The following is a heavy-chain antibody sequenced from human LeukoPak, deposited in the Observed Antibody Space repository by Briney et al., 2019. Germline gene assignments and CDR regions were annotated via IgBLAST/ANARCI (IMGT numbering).Heavy chain of an antibody. CDR3: ARGSGDSGSYSGAFDI. CDR1: GGSISSGSYY. Sequence: SETLSLTCTVSGGSISSGSYYWSWIRQPAGKGLEWIGRIYTSGSTNYNPSPKSRVTISVDTSKNQFSLKLSSVTAADTAVYYCARGSGDSGSYSGAFDIWGQGTMVTVSS. J-gene: IGHJ3*02. CDR2: IYTSGST. V-gene: IGHV4-61*02. D-gene: IGHD1-26*01.